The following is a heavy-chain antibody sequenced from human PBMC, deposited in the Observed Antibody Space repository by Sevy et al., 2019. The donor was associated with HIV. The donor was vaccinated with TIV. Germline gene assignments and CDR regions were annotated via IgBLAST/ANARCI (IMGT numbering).Heavy chain of an antibody. J-gene: IGHJ6*02. V-gene: IGHV3-30*18. CDR3: AKDQRGYYYSMDV. CDR1: EFIFSYYG. CDR2: ISNDGNSE. Sequence: GGSLRLSCAASEFIFSYYGIHWVRQAPGKGLEWVAIISNDGNSEYYADSVKGRFTIFRDNSKNTVYLQMNSLRAEDSAVYYCAKDQRGYYYSMDVWGQGTTVTVSS.